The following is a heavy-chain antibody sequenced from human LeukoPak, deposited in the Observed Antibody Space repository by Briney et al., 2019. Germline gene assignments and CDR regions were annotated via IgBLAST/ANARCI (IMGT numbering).Heavy chain of an antibody. D-gene: IGHD6-19*01. CDR1: GGSISSYY. Sequence: PSETLSLTCTVSGGSISSYYWSWIRQPAGKGLEWIGRIYTSGSTNYNPSPKSRVTMSVDTSKNQFSLKLSSVTAADTAVYYCARMGKMQWLWWFDPWGQGTLVTVSS. CDR2: IYTSGST. V-gene: IGHV4-4*07. CDR3: ARMGKMQWLWWFDP. J-gene: IGHJ5*02.